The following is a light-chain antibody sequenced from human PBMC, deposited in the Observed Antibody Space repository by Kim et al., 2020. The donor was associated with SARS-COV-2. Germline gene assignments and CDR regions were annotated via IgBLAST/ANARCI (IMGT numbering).Light chain of an antibody. CDR2: DAS. CDR3: QQYDTSWT. V-gene: IGKV1-5*01. J-gene: IGKJ1*01. CDR1: QSIGTW. Sequence: SASVGDRVTITCRASQSIGTWLALYQQKPGKAPKFLIYDASTLESGVPSTFSGSGSGTEFTLTISSLRPDDFATYYCQQYDTSWTFGQGTKVDIK.